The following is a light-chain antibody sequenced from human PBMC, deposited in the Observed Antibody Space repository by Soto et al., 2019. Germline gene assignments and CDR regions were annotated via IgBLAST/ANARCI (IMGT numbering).Light chain of an antibody. CDR3: QQYNTFSWT. CDR2: DAS. CDR1: QSISTW. V-gene: IGKV1-5*01. Sequence: DIQMTQSPSTLSASVGDRVTITCRASQSISTWLAWYQQKPEKAPKLLIHDASSLESGVPSRFSGSGSGTEFTLTISTLQPDDFATYYCQQYNTFSWTVGQGTKVEIK. J-gene: IGKJ1*01.